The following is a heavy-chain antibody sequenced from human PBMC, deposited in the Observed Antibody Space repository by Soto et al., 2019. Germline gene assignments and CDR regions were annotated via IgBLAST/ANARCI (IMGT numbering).Heavy chain of an antibody. D-gene: IGHD6-19*01. CDR3: AKEYSGGWYAFDI. V-gene: IGHV3-30*18. CDR2: ISYDGSNK. CDR1: GFTFSSYG. Sequence: QVQLVESGGGVVQPGRSLRLSCAASGFTFSSYGMHWVRQAPGKGLEWVAVISYDGSNKYYADSVKGRFTISRDNSKNTLYLQKNSLRAEDTAVYYCAKEYSGGWYAFDIWGQGTMVTVSS. J-gene: IGHJ3*02.